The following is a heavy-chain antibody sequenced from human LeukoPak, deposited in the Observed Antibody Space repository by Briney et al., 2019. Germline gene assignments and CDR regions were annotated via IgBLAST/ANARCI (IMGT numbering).Heavy chain of an antibody. Sequence: HPGGSLGLSCAASGFTFTSYSMSWLRQAPGKGLEWVANINQDGSEEYYVDSVKGRFSISRDNTKNSLFLQMNSLRAEDTAVYYCAKFIVGATTLDFDHWGQGTLVTVSS. D-gene: IGHD1-26*01. CDR2: INQDGSEE. J-gene: IGHJ4*02. CDR3: AKFIVGATTLDFDH. V-gene: IGHV3-7*01. CDR1: GFTFTSYS.